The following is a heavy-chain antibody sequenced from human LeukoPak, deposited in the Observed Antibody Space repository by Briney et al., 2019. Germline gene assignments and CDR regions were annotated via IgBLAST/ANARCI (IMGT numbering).Heavy chain of an antibody. CDR3: ARGPAGDPFDH. Sequence: PGGSLRLSCAASRFTFRNYDMNWVRQAPGKGLEWVSFIGSSGSPITYADSVKGRFTISRDNAKNSLYLQMSSLRVEDTAVYYCARGPAGDPFDHWGQGTLVTVSS. V-gene: IGHV3-48*03. CDR2: IGSSGSPI. D-gene: IGHD3-16*01. CDR1: RFTFRNYD. J-gene: IGHJ4*02.